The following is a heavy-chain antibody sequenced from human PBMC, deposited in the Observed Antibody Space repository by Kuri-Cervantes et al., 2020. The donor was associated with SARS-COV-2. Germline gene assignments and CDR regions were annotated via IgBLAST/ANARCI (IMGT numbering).Heavy chain of an antibody. CDR2: ISYDGSNK. D-gene: IGHD6-13*01. V-gene: IGHV3-30*01. J-gene: IGHJ5*02. Sequence: SCAASGFTFSSYAMHWVRQAPGKGLEWVAVISYDGSNKYYADSVKGRFTISRDNSKNTLYLQMNSLRAEDTAVYYCARDNLIAAAGYNWFDPWGQGTLVTVSS. CDR3: ARDNLIAAAGYNWFDP. CDR1: GFTFSSYA.